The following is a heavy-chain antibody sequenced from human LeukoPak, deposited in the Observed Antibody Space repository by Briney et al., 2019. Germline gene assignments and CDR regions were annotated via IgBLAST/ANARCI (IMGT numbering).Heavy chain of an antibody. CDR3: AREIRALYYGMDV. CDR1: GCTFSSYW. V-gene: IGHV3-7*01. Sequence: GGSLRLSCAASGCTFSSYWMSWVRQAPGKGLEWVANIKQDGSEKYYVDSVKGRFTISRDNAKNSLYLQMNSLRAEDTAVYYCAREIRALYYGMDVWGQGTTVTVSS. CDR2: IKQDGSEK. J-gene: IGHJ6*02.